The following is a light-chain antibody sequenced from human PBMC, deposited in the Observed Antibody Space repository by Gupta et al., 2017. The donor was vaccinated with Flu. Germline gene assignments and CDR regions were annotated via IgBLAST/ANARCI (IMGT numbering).Light chain of an antibody. J-gene: IGLJ1*01. Sequence: QSALTQPAPVSGSPGQSITIPCTGTSSDVGGYNYVSWYQQHPGKTPKLMIYEVSNRPSGVSNRFSGSKSGNTASLTISGLQAEDEADYYCSSYTSSSTRVFGTGTKVTV. CDR2: EVS. CDR3: SSYTSSSTRV. V-gene: IGLV2-14*01. CDR1: SSDVGGYNY.